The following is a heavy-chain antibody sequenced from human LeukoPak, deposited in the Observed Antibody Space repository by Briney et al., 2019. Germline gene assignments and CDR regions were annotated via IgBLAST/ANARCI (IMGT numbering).Heavy chain of an antibody. Sequence: GGSLRLSCAASGFTFSSYWIHWVRQAPGKGLVWVSRINSDGSSTTYADSVKGRFTISRDNAKNTLYLQMKSLRAEDTAVYYCARDGVSSWPYYYYYYMDVWGKGTTVTVSS. D-gene: IGHD6-13*01. CDR2: INSDGSST. CDR1: GFTFSSYW. J-gene: IGHJ6*03. V-gene: IGHV3-74*01. CDR3: ARDGVSSWPYYYYYYMDV.